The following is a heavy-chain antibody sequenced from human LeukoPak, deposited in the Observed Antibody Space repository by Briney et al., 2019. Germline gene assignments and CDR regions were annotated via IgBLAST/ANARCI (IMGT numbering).Heavy chain of an antibody. CDR3: AKDATVAGLFFDY. V-gene: IGHV3-23*01. D-gene: IGHD6-19*01. CDR2: ISGSGDNT. J-gene: IGHJ4*02. Sequence: PGGSLRLSCAASGFTFSNYVMNWVRQAPGKGLEWASLISGSGDNTYYADSVKGRFIISRDNSKNTLYLQMNSLRAEDTAVYYCAKDATVAGLFFDYWGQGTLVTVSS. CDR1: GFTFSNYV.